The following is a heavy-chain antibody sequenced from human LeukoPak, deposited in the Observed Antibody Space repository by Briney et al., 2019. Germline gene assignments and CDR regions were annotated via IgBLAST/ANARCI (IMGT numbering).Heavy chain of an antibody. CDR3: AKDRSVAAPLLGGMDV. CDR1: GFTFSSYA. D-gene: IGHD6-19*01. Sequence: GGSLRLSCAASGFTFSSYAMSWVRQAPGKELEWVSAISGSGGSTYYADSVKGRFTISRDNSKNTLYLQMNSLRAEDTAVYYCAKDRSVAAPLLGGMDVWGQGTTVTVSS. J-gene: IGHJ6*02. V-gene: IGHV3-23*01. CDR2: ISGSGGST.